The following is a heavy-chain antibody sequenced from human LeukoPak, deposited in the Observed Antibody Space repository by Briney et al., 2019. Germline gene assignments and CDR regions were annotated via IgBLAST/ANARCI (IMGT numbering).Heavy chain of an antibody. CDR1: GGSISSGGYH. V-gene: IGHV4-31*03. J-gene: IGHJ4*02. Sequence: SETLSLTCTVSGGSISSGGYHWSWIRQHPGKGLEWIGYIYYSGSTYYNPSLKSRVTISVDTSKNQFSLKLSSVTAADTAVYYCARSYDSSGYYGRLFGYWGQGTLVTVSS. CDR3: ARSYDSSGYYGRLFGY. D-gene: IGHD3-22*01. CDR2: IYYSGST.